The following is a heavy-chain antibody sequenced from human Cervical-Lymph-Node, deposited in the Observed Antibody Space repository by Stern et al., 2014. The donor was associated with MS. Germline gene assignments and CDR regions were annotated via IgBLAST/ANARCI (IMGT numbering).Heavy chain of an antibody. CDR3: ARDRTPAPYFPYGLDV. CDR1: EFTFNNHG. D-gene: IGHD2-15*01. J-gene: IGHJ6*02. CDR2: ISHDGSSK. V-gene: IGHV3-30*03. Sequence: QLVESGGGVVQPGRSRRLSCAASEFTFNNHGMHWVRQAPGQGLKWVAVISHDGSSKYYADFVTGRFTISRDNSRNTVYLQMNSLRAEDTGVYYCARDRTPAPYFPYGLDVWGQGTTVTVSS.